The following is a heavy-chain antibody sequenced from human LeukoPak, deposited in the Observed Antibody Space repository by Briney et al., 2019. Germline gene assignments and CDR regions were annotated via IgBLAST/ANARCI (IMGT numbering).Heavy chain of an antibody. J-gene: IGHJ4*02. V-gene: IGHV3-33*08. Sequence: GGSLRLSCAASGFTFSSYGMHWVRQAPGKGLEWVAVIWYDGSNKYYADSVKGRFTISRDNSKNTLYLQMNSLRAEDTAVYYCARENPGIAAADYWGQGTLVTVSS. CDR3: ARENPGIAAADY. CDR2: IWYDGSNK. D-gene: IGHD6-13*01. CDR1: GFTFSSYG.